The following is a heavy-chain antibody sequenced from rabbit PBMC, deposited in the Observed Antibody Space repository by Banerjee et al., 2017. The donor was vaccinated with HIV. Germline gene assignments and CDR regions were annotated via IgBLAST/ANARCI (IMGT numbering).Heavy chain of an antibody. CDR1: GFDFSSYG. D-gene: IGHD4-1*01. CDR3: ARDLAGVIGWNFNL. CDR2: IDPVFDST. V-gene: IGHV1S47*01. Sequence: QEQLVESGGGLVQPGGSLKLSCKASGFDFSSYGVSWVRQAPGKGLEWIGYIDPVFDSTYYASWVNGRFTISSHNAQNTLYLQMNGLTAADTATYFCARDLAGVIGWNFNLWGPGTLVTVS. J-gene: IGHJ4*01.